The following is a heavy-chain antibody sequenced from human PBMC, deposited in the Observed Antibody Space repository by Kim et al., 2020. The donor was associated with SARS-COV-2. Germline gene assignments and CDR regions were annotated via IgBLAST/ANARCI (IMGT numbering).Heavy chain of an antibody. CDR1: GFTFSSYA. V-gene: IGHV3-23*01. Sequence: GGSLRLSCAASGFTFSSYAMNWVRQAPGKGLEWVSGTSDDGVATYYADSMKGRFTISRDNSRNTLYLQMNSLRAEDTAIYYCAKMAGLILAQYYFDYWGQGTLVTVSS. CDR2: TSDDGVAT. CDR3: AKMAGLILAQYYFDY. J-gene: IGHJ4*02. D-gene: IGHD3-10*01.